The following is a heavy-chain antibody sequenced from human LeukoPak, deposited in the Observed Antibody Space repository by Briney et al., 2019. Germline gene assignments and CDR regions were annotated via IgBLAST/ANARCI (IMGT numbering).Heavy chain of an antibody. CDR2: ISGSSSYI. CDR1: GFTFSYAW. D-gene: IGHD2-15*01. V-gene: IGHV3-21*01. J-gene: IGHJ4*02. CDR3: ARDREGYCSGGRCTNFDY. Sequence: GGSLRLSCAASGFTFSYAWMNWVRQAPGKGLEWVSSISGSSSYIYYADSLRGRFTISRDNAKNSLYLQMNSLRAEDTAVYYCARDREGYCSGGRCTNFDYWGQGTLVAVSS.